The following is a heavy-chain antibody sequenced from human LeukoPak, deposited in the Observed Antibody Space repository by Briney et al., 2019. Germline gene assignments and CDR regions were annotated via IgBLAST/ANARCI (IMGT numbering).Heavy chain of an antibody. Sequence: PGRSLRLSCAASGFTFSSYAMHWVRQAPGKGLEWVAVISYDGSNKYYADSVKGRFTISRDNSKNTLYLQMNSLRAEDTAAYYCARSLGTGIVGAIRYYGMDVWGQGTTVTVSS. D-gene: IGHD1-26*01. CDR3: ARSLGTGIVGAIRYYGMDV. CDR1: GFTFSSYA. J-gene: IGHJ6*02. CDR2: ISYDGSNK. V-gene: IGHV3-30-3*01.